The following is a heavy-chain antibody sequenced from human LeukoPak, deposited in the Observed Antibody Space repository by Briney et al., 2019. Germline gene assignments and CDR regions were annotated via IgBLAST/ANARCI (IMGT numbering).Heavy chain of an antibody. Sequence: PSETLSLTCAVYGGSFSGYYWSWIRQPPGKGLEWIGEINHSGSTNYNPSLKSRVTISVDTSKNQFSLKLSSVTAADTDVYYCARGREVVAAPTFDYWGQGTLVTVSS. CDR2: INHSGST. J-gene: IGHJ4*02. CDR3: ARGREVVAAPTFDY. V-gene: IGHV4-34*01. CDR1: GGSFSGYY. D-gene: IGHD2-15*01.